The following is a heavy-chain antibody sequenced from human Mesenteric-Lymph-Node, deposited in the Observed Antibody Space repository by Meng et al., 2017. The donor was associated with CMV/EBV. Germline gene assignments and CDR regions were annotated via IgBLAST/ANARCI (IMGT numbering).Heavy chain of an antibody. CDR1: GFTFGDYG. CDR2: INWNGGKT. V-gene: IGHV3-20*03. CDR3: VRKYFGELLGMDV. D-gene: IGHD3-10*01. J-gene: IGHJ6*02. Sequence: VSGFTFGDYGMSWVRQAPGKGLEWVSGINWNGGKTRYADSVKGRFTISRDNAKKSLYLQMNSLRDEDTALYYCVRKYFGELLGMDVWGQGTTVTVSS.